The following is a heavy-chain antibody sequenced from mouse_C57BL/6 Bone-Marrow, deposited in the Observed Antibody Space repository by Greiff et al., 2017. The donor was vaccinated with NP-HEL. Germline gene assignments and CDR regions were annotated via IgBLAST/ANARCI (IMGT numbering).Heavy chain of an antibody. CDR2: ISDGGSYT. Sequence: EVKLVESGGGLVKPGGSLKLSCAASGFTFSSYAMSWVRQTPEKRLEWVATISDGGSYTYYLDNGKGRFTISRDNAKNNLYLQMSHLKSEDTAMYYCAREISTVSDFDYWGQGTTLTVSS. CDR3: AREISTVSDFDY. J-gene: IGHJ2*01. CDR1: GFTFSSYA. V-gene: IGHV5-4*01. D-gene: IGHD1-1*01.